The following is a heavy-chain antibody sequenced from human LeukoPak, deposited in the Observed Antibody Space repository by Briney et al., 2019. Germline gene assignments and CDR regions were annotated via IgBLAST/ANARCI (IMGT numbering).Heavy chain of an antibody. CDR2: IYTSGST. J-gene: IGHJ4*02. Sequence: SQTLSLTCTVSGGSISSGSYYWSWIRQPAGKGLEWIGRIYTSGSTNYNPSLNSRVTISVDTSKNQFSLKLSSVTAADTAVYYCARGAPHYYFDYWGQGTLVTVSS. CDR3: ARGAPHYYFDY. CDR1: GGSISSGSYY. V-gene: IGHV4-61*02.